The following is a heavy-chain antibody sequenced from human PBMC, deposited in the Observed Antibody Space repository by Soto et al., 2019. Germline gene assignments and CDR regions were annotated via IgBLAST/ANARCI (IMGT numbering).Heavy chain of an antibody. Sequence: QVQLQESGPGLVKPSETLSLTCTVSGGSISSYYWSWIRQPPGKGLEWIGYIYYSGSTNYNPSLTSRVPNAVDPPKNHFSLPLSSVTAAVTAVYYCATLSGSYSAAAYYFDYWGQGTLVTVSS. J-gene: IGHJ4*02. V-gene: IGHV4-59*01. CDR3: ATLSGSYSAAAYYFDY. CDR1: GGSISSYY. D-gene: IGHD1-26*01. CDR2: IYYSGST.